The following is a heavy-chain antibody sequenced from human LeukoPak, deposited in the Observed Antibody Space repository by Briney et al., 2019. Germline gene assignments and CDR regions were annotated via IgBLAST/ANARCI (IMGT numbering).Heavy chain of an antibody. CDR1: GGTCSSYS. CDR2: ISSSSSYI. J-gene: IGHJ5*02. V-gene: IGHV3-21*01. D-gene: IGHD3-9*01. Sequence: PEGSLRRSCAASGGTCSSYSMNWVRQAPGKGLEWVSSISSSSSYIYYADSVKGRFTISRDNAKNSLYLQMNSLRAEDTAVYYCARDAQLRYFDWLPRTNWFDPWGQGTLVTVSS. CDR3: ARDAQLRYFDWLPRTNWFDP.